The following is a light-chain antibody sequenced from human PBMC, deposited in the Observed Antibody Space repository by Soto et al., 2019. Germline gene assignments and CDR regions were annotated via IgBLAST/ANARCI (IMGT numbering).Light chain of an antibody. CDR1: SSDVGAYDY. V-gene: IGLV2-14*01. J-gene: IGLJ2*01. CDR3: NTYTGYSSTLDVV. Sequence: QSALTQPASVSGSPGQSITISCTGTSSDVGAYDYVSWYQQHPGKAPKLIIYDVNNRPSGVSNRFSGSKSGNTASLTISGLQAEDEADYYCNTYTGYSSTLDVVFGGGTKLTVL. CDR2: DVN.